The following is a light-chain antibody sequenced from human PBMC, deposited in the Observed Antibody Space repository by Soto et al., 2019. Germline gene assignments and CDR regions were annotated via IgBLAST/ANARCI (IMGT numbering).Light chain of an antibody. CDR1: QSISSY. J-gene: IGKJ1*01. CDR2: DAS. Sequence: DIQMTQSPSSLSASVGDRVTITCRASQSISSYLNWYQQKPGKAPKPLIYDASNLETGVPSRPSGSGSRTHFTLTIRSMQPEDFATYYCQQSYSTPRTFGQGTKVDIK. CDR3: QQSYSTPRT. V-gene: IGKV1-39*01.